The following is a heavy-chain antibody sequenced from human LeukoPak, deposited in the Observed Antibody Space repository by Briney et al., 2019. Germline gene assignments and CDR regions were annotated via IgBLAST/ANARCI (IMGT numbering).Heavy chain of an antibody. Sequence: PGGSLRLSCAASGFTFSSYAMSWVRQAPGKGLEWVSAISGSGGSTYYADSVKGRFTFSRDNSKNTLYLQMNSLRAEDTAVYYCAKMGAKYYYGSGSYYNFDYWGQGTLVTVSS. CDR3: AKMGAKYYYGSGSYYNFDY. V-gene: IGHV3-23*01. CDR1: GFTFSSYA. J-gene: IGHJ4*02. CDR2: ISGSGGST. D-gene: IGHD3-10*01.